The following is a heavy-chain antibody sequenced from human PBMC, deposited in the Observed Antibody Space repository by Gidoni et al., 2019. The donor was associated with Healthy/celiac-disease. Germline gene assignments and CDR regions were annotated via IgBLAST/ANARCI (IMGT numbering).Heavy chain of an antibody. CDR3: TTDLLDCSSTSCYKRDAFDI. Sequence: EVQLVESGGGLVKPGGSLRLSGAASGFTFSNAWLSWVRQAPGKGLEWVGRIKSKTDGGTTDYAAPVKGRFTISRDDSKNTLYLQMNSLKTEDTAVYYCTTDLLDCSSTSCYKRDAFDIWGQGTMVTVSS. D-gene: IGHD2-2*02. J-gene: IGHJ3*02. CDR2: IKSKTDGGTT. V-gene: IGHV3-15*01. CDR1: GFTFSNAW.